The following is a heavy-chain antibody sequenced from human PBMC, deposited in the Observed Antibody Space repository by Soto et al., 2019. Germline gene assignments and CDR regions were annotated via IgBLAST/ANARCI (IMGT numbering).Heavy chain of an antibody. Sequence: PGGSLRLSCAASGFITGYGMHWVRQAPGKGLEWVAVISYDGGNRHYADSVKGRFTISRDNSKNTVFLQMNSLRAEETAVYYCAKDFLSDTIFGYFDYWGQGTLVTVSS. V-gene: IGHV3-30*18. D-gene: IGHD3-3*01. CDR3: AKDFLSDTIFGYFDY. CDR1: GFITGYG. CDR2: ISYDGGNR. J-gene: IGHJ4*02.